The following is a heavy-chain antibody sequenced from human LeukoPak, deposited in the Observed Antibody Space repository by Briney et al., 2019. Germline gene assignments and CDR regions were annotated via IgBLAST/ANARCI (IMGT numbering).Heavy chain of an antibody. CDR3: TRDFGVVNPCYFDY. Sequence: GGSLRLSCTASGFTFGDYAMSWVRQAPGKGLEWVGFIRSKAYGGTTEYAASVKGRFTISRDDSKSIAYLQMNSLKTEDTAVYYCTRDFGVVNPCYFDYWGQGTLVTVSS. D-gene: IGHD3-3*01. V-gene: IGHV3-49*04. CDR1: GFTFGDYA. J-gene: IGHJ4*02. CDR2: IRSKAYGGTT.